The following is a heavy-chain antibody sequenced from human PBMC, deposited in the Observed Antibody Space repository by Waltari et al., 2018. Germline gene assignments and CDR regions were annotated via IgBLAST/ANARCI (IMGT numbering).Heavy chain of an antibody. J-gene: IGHJ3*02. V-gene: IGHV3-48*03. CDR3: AREASDWYLDI. CDR1: GFSFNRYE. D-gene: IGHD6-19*01. CDR2: ISSTGNTM. Sequence: EVQVVESGGGLVQPGGSLRLSCAASGFSFNRYEMTWVRQAPGRGLEWISFISSTGNTMDYADSVKGRFTISRDNAKNSLYLQMNSLRAEDTAVYYCAREASDWYLDIWGQGTMVTVAS.